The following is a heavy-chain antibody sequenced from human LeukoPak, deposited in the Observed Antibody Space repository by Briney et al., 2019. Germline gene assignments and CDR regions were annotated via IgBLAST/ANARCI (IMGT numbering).Heavy chain of an antibody. CDR1: GYSINSGYF. J-gene: IGHJ4*02. Sequence: PSETLSLTCTVSGYSINSGYFWGWVRQPPGRGPEWIGSIFHTGDVYYNPSLRSRVTLSIDTSRNQVSLKVTSVTAADTALYYCARVVASTSIDSWGQGILVTVSS. D-gene: IGHD2-15*01. V-gene: IGHV4-38-2*02. CDR3: ARVVASTSIDS. CDR2: IFHTGDV.